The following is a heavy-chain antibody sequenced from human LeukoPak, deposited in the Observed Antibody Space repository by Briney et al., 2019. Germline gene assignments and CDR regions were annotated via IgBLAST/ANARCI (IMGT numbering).Heavy chain of an antibody. V-gene: IGHV3-21*01. CDR1: GFTFSSYA. D-gene: IGHD4-17*01. J-gene: IGHJ4*02. Sequence: GGSLRLSCAASGFTFSSYAMNWVRQAPGKGLEWVSSISSSSSYIYYADSVKDRFTISRDNAKNSLYLQMNSLRAEDTAVYYCARDYGDYGFDYWGQGTLVTVSS. CDR3: ARDYGDYGFDY. CDR2: ISSSSSYI.